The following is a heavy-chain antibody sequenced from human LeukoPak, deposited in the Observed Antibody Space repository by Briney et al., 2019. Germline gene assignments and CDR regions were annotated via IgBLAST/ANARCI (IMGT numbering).Heavy chain of an antibody. CDR1: GGTFSSYA. V-gene: IGHV1-69*05. J-gene: IGHJ4*02. D-gene: IGHD5-24*01. CDR3: ATNGGWLQFVG. Sequence: GASVKVSCKASGGTFSSYAISWVRQAPGQGLEWMGGIIPIFGTANYAQKFQGRVTITTDESTSTAYMELGSLRSEDTAVYYCATNGGWLQFVGWGQGTLVTVSS. CDR2: IIPIFGTA.